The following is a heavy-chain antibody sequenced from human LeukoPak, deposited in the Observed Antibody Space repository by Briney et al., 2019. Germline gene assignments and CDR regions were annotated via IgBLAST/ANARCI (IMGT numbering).Heavy chain of an antibody. D-gene: IGHD3-16*01. CDR2: ISGSGGST. CDR1: GSTFSSYA. V-gene: IGHV3-23*01. J-gene: IGHJ6*03. CDR3: AKGLGYYYYYYMDV. Sequence: GGSLRLSCAASGSTFSSYAMSWVRQAPGKGLEWVSAISGSGGSTYYADSVKGRFTISRDNSKNTLYLQMNSLRAEDTAVYYCAKGLGYYYYYYMDVWGKGTTVTVSS.